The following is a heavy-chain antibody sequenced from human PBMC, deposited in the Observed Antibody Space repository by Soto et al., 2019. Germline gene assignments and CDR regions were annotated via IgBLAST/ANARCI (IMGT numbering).Heavy chain of an antibody. V-gene: IGHV3-30-3*01. CDR2: ISYDGSNK. D-gene: IGHD6-19*01. J-gene: IGHJ6*02. CDR1: GFTFSSYA. CDR3: ARKVYTRWRYRSGLHTYYGMDV. Sequence: QVQLVESGGGVVQPGRSLRLSCAASGFTFSSYAMHWVRQAPGKGLEWVAVISYDGSNKSYAESVKGRFTISRDNSKNTLQLQMTSLSAVDTAVYYCARKVYTRWRYRSGLHTYYGMDVWGQGTPVTVSS.